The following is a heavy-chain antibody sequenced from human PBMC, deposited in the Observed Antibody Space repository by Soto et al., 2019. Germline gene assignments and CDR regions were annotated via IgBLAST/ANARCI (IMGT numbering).Heavy chain of an antibody. CDR3: ARLSRRVAQESNYFDP. D-gene: IGHD2-8*01. CDR2: IYPGDSDI. J-gene: IGHJ5*02. CDR1: GYSFSTSW. Sequence: GASLKISCKVSGYSFSTSWMGWVRQLLGKGLEWMGIIYPGDSDIRYGPSFEGHVTFSVDKSISTAYLEWSSLKASDTAIYYCARLSRRVAQESNYFDPWGQGTLVTVSS. V-gene: IGHV5-51*01.